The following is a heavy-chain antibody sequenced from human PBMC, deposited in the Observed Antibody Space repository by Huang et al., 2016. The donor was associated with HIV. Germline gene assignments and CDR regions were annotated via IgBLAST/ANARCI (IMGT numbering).Heavy chain of an antibody. CDR3: ARLPGSITMIRGVITDPY. V-gene: IGHV4-39*01. D-gene: IGHD3-10*01. J-gene: IGHJ4*02. Sequence: QLQLQESGPGLVKPSETLSLTCTVSGGSIRSDNYYWGWIRQPPGKGLEWIGSIYYSGSTHDNPSLKSRVTITWDTSKNQFSLKMRSVTAADTAVYYCARLPGSITMIRGVITDPYWGQGTLVTVSS. CDR1: GGSIRSDNYY. CDR2: IYYSGST.